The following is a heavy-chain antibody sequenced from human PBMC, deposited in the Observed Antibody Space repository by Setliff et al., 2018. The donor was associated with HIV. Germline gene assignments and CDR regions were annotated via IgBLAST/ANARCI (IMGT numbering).Heavy chain of an antibody. CDR1: GGSFSGYY. J-gene: IGHJ3*02. CDR2: INHSGST. Sequence: PSETLSLTCAVYGGSFSGYYWSWIRQPPGKGLEWIGEINHSGSTNYNPSLKSRVTISVDTSKNQFSLKLSSVTAADTAVYYCASPGIAVAGGAFDIWGQGTMVTVSS. D-gene: IGHD6-19*01. V-gene: IGHV4-34*01. CDR3: ASPGIAVAGGAFDI.